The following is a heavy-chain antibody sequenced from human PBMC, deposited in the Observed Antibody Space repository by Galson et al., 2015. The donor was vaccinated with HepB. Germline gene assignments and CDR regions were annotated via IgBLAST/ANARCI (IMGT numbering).Heavy chain of an antibody. CDR2: IWSDGRNK. Sequence: SLRLSCAASGFTFNNYGMHWVRQAPGKGLEWVAVIWSDGRNKDSADSVKGRFTISRDNSKNTLYLQMNSLRAEDTAVYFCAREWKGIAVTGIGAFDIWGQGTMVIVSS. D-gene: IGHD6-19*01. V-gene: IGHV3-33*01. CDR3: AREWKGIAVTGIGAFDI. J-gene: IGHJ3*02. CDR1: GFTFNNYG.